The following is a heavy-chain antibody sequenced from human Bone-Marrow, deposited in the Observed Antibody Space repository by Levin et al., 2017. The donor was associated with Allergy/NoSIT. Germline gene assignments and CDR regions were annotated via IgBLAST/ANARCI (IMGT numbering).Heavy chain of an antibody. D-gene: IGHD3-22*01. V-gene: IGHV2-5*02. CDR1: GFSFYTHGVG. CDR3: AHGHYYGSSGYFYFDY. CDR2: IYWDDDK. J-gene: IGHJ4*02. Sequence: SGPTLVKPTETLTLTCSFSGFSFYTHGVGVGWIRQPPGKALEWLALIYWDDDKRYSPSLQSRLAITKDTSKNEVVFTLTTMDSVDTGTYFCAHGHYYGSSGYFYFDYWGQGTLVAVSS.